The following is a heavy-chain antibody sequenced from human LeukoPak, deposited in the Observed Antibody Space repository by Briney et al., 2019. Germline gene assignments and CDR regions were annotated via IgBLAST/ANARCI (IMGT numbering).Heavy chain of an antibody. CDR2: IYTSGST. Sequence: SETLSLTCTVSGGSISSYYWSWIRQPAGKGLEWIGRIYTSGSTNYNPSLKGRVTMSVDTSKNQFSLKLSSVTAADTAVYYCARDQNSGWFGERYYFDYWGQGTLVTVSS. CDR1: GGSISSYY. V-gene: IGHV4-4*07. J-gene: IGHJ4*02. D-gene: IGHD3-10*01. CDR3: ARDQNSGWFGERYYFDY.